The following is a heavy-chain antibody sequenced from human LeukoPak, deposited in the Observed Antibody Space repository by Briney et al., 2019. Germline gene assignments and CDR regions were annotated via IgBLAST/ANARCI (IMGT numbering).Heavy chain of an antibody. V-gene: IGHV4-59*01. CDR2: VYDSGTT. CDR3: ARVSWFPGTSYYYMDV. J-gene: IGHJ6*03. Sequence: SETLSLTCTVAGGSISRYYWGWIRQPPGKGRGGFGYVYDSGTTNYNPSLRSGVTISVDTSKNQFSRKLSSVTAADTAVYYCARVSWFPGTSYYYMDVWGKGTTVTVSS. CDR1: GGSISRYY. D-gene: IGHD1-1*01.